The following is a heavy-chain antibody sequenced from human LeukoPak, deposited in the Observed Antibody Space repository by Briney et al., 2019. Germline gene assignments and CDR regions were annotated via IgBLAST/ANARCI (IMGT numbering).Heavy chain of an antibody. CDR2: IYYSGST. V-gene: IGHV4-30-4*01. CDR1: GGSISSGDDY. J-gene: IGHJ4*02. Sequence: SQTLSLTCTVSGGSISSGDDYWSWIRQPPGKGLEWIGYIYYSGSTYSNPFLKSRVTISVDTSKNQFSLKLSSVTAADTAVYYCARVGGYYDSSGPDYWGQGTLVTVSS. CDR3: ARVGGYYDSSGPDY. D-gene: IGHD3-22*01.